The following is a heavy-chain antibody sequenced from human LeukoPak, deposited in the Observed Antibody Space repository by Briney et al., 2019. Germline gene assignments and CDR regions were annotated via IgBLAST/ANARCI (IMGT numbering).Heavy chain of an antibody. CDR2: INHSGST. J-gene: IGHJ6*03. CDR1: GGSFSGYY. Sequence: SETLSLTCAVYGGSFSGYYWSWIRQPPGKGLEWIGEINHSGSTNYNPSLKSRVTISVDTSKNQFSLKLSSVTAADTAVYYCARAGRKSRGVDLVRKKETGYYYMDVWGKGTTVTVSS. CDR3: ARAGRKSRGVDLVRKKETGYYYMDV. V-gene: IGHV4-34*01. D-gene: IGHD3-10*02.